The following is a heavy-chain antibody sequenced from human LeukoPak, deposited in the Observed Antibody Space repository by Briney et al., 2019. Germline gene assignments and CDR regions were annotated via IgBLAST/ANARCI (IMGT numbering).Heavy chain of an antibody. CDR1: GFIFSSYA. J-gene: IGHJ4*02. D-gene: IGHD6-19*01. Sequence: GGSLSLSCAASGFIFSSYAMNWVRQAPGKGLEWVSTISGDGGDTHYADSVRGRFTIARANSKNTLSLQMNSLRADATAVYYCGKSGSRDWDYFEYWGQGPLVTASS. CDR3: GKSGSRDWDYFEY. V-gene: IGHV3-23*01. CDR2: ISGDGGDT.